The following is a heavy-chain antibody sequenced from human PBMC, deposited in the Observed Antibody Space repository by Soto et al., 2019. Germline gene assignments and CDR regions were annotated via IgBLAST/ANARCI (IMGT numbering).Heavy chain of an antibody. CDR1: GFTFSSYG. D-gene: IGHD3-3*01. CDR3: AKDPVTIFGVVSKKTTPYYFDY. CDR2: ISYDGSNK. J-gene: IGHJ4*02. Sequence: GGSLRLSCAASGFTFSSYGMHWVRQAPGKGLEWVAVISYDGSNKYYADSVKGRFTISRDNSKNTLYLQMNSLRAEDTAVYYCAKDPVTIFGVVSKKTTPYYFDYWGQGTLVTVSS. V-gene: IGHV3-30*18.